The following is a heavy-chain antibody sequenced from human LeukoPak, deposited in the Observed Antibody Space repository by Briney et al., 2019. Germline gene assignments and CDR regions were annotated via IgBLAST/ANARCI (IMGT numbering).Heavy chain of an antibody. CDR3: ARFSRGRWSYFDY. V-gene: IGHV3-20*04. D-gene: IGHD2-15*01. CDR2: ISWNGGST. Sequence: GGSLRLSCATPGFTFDDYGMSWVRQVPGKGLEWVSGISWNGGSTGHADSVKGRFTISRDNAKNSLYLQMNSLRAEDTALYYCARFSRGRWSYFDYWGQGALVTVSS. J-gene: IGHJ4*02. CDR1: GFTFDDYG.